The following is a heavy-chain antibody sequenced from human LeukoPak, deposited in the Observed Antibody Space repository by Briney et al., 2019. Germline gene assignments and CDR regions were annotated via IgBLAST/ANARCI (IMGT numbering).Heavy chain of an antibody. CDR3: ATVSGYYDSSGYD. D-gene: IGHD3-22*01. Sequence: ASVKVSCKASGYTFTGYYMHWVRQAPGQGLEWMGWINPNSGGTNYAQKFQGRVTMTRDTSISTAYMELSSLRSEDTAVYYCATVSGYYDSSGYDWGQGTLVTVSS. J-gene: IGHJ4*02. V-gene: IGHV1-2*02. CDR2: INPNSGGT. CDR1: GYTFTGYY.